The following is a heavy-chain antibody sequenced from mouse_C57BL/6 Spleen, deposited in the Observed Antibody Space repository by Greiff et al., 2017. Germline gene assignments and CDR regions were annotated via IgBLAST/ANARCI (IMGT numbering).Heavy chain of an antibody. J-gene: IGHJ2*01. D-gene: IGHD2-2*01. Sequence: VQLQQSGPELAKPGASVKISCKASGYSFTGYYMNWVKQSPEKSLEWIGEINPSTGGTTYNQKFKAKATLTVDKSSSTAYMQLKSLTSEDSAVYYCARWAVTDFDYWGQGTTLTVSS. V-gene: IGHV1-42*01. CDR1: GYSFTGYY. CDR3: ARWAVTDFDY. CDR2: INPSTGGT.